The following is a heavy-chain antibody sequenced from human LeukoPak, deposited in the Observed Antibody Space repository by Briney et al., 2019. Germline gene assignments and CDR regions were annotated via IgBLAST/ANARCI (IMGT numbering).Heavy chain of an antibody. V-gene: IGHV3-21*01. Sequence: KSGGSLRLSXAASGFTFSSYSMNWVRQAPGKGVEWVSSISSSSSYIYYADSVKGRFTISRDNAKNSLYLQMNSLRAEDTAVYYCARDLAPYYYDSSGYYSGPFDYWGQGTLVTVSS. J-gene: IGHJ4*02. CDR1: GFTFSSYS. CDR2: ISSSSSYI. D-gene: IGHD3-22*01. CDR3: ARDLAPYYYDSSGYYSGPFDY.